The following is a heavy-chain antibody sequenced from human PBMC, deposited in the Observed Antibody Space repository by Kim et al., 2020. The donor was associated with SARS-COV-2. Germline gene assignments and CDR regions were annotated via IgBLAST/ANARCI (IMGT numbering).Heavy chain of an antibody. V-gene: IGHV3-74*01. CDR1: GFTVTDYC. CDR2: IRSGGTGI. CDR3: TSDTVLYGLAV. J-gene: IGHJ6*02. Sequence: GGSLRLSCATSGFTVTDYCMHWVRQAPGKGLVWVSRIRSGGTGISYADSVKGRFTISRDNVNNTLYLQMNNLRAEDTALYYCTSDTVLYGLAVCGQGAPGTV. D-gene: IGHD3-10*01.